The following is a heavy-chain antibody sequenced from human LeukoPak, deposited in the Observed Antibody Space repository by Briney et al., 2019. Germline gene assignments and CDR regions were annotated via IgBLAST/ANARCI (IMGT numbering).Heavy chain of an antibody. CDR1: GGSFSGYY. J-gene: IGHJ6*02. CDR2: INHSGST. Sequence: SETLSLTCAVYGGSFSGYYWSWIRPPPGKGLEWIGEINHSGSTNYNPSLKSRVTISVDTSKNQFSLKLSSVTAADTAVYYCARGNVVVPAATRDYYYYYGMDVWGQGTTVTVSS. CDR3: ARGNVVVPAATRDYYYYYGMDV. D-gene: IGHD2-2*01. V-gene: IGHV4-34*01.